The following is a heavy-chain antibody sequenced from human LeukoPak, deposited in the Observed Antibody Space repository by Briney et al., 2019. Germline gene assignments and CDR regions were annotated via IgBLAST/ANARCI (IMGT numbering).Heavy chain of an antibody. CDR2: INPNSGGT. CDR1: GYTFTIYG. CDR3: ARDKVGTSGY. V-gene: IGHV1-2*02. J-gene: IGHJ4*02. D-gene: IGHD2-21*02. Sequence: ASVKVSCKASGYTFTIYGISWVRQAPGQGLEWLGWINPNSGGTNYGQKFEGRVTMTRDTSINAAYMELSRLRSDGTAVYYCARDKVGTSGYWGQGTLVTVSS.